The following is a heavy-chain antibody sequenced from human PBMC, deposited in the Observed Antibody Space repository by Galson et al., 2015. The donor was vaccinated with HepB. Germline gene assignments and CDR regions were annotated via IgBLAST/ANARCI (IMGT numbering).Heavy chain of an antibody. J-gene: IGHJ4*02. CDR1: GFTFSSYE. CDR2: ISSSGSTI. CDR3: ARDQDVNYFDY. V-gene: IGHV3-48*03. Sequence: SLRLSCAASGFTFSSYEMNWVRQAPGKGLEWVSYISSSGSTIYYADSVKGRFTISRDNAKNTLYLQMNSLRAEDTAVYYCARDQDVNYFDYWGQGTLVTVSS.